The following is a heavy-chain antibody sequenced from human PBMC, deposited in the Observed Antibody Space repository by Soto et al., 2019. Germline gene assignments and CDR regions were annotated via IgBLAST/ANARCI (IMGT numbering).Heavy chain of an antibody. CDR3: TRDLVEQLVPLDY. CDR2: IRSKAYGGTT. V-gene: IGHV3-49*04. J-gene: IGHJ4*02. Sequence: GGSLRLSCAASGFTFSSYAMSWVRQAPGKGLEWVGFIRSKAYGGTTEYAASVKGRFTISRDDSKSIAYLQMNSLKTEDTAVYYCTRDLVEQLVPLDYWGQGTLVTVSS. CDR1: GFTFSSYA. D-gene: IGHD6-6*01.